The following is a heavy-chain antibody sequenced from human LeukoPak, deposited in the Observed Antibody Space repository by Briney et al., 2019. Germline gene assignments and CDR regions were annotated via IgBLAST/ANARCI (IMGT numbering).Heavy chain of an antibody. CDR3: ARRRGGQFDWLLYVGEAFDI. CDR1: GGSISTYY. J-gene: IGHJ3*02. V-gene: IGHV4-59*01. Sequence: SETLSLTCTVSGGSISTYYWSWIRQPPGKGLEWIGYIYYSGSTNYNPSLKSRVTISVDTSKNQFSLKLTSVTAADTAVYYCARRRGGQFDWLLYVGEAFDIWGQGTMVTVSS. D-gene: IGHD3-9*01. CDR2: IYYSGST.